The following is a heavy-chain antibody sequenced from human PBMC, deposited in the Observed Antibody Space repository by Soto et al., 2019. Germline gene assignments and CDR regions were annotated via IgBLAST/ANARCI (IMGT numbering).Heavy chain of an antibody. CDR2: INAGNGNT. CDR1: GYTFTGYA. J-gene: IGHJ4*02. Sequence: ASVKVSCKASGYTFTGYAMHWVRQAPGQRLEWMGWINAGNGNTKYSQKFQGRVTITRDASASTAYMDLSSLRSEDTAVYYCARAVAVPADFDYWGQGTLVTVSS. V-gene: IGHV1-3*01. CDR3: ARAVAVPADFDY. D-gene: IGHD6-19*01.